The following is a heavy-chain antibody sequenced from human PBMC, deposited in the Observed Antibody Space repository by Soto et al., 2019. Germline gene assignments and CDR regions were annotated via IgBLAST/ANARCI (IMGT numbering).Heavy chain of an antibody. CDR1: GYSFTSYW. J-gene: IGHJ3*02. CDR2: IYPGDSDN. V-gene: IGHV5-51*01. D-gene: IGHD2-15*01. Sequence: GESLKISCKGFGYSFTSYWIGWVRQRPGKGLDWMGIIYPGDSDNRYSPSFQSQVTISADKSISTAYLQWSSLKASDTAMYYCARARYCSGGSCYSPDAFDIWGQGTMVTV. CDR3: ARARYCSGGSCYSPDAFDI.